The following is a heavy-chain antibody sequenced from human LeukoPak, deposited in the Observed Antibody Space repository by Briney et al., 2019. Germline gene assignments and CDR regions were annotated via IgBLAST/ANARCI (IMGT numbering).Heavy chain of an antibody. CDR2: IYHSGST. D-gene: IGHD4/OR15-4a*01. CDR3: ARDLRGYGGLYWYFDL. Sequence: PSETLSLTCTVSGYSISSGYYWGWIRQPPGKGLEWIGSIYHSGSTYYNPSLKSRVTISVDTSKNQFSLKLSSVTAADTAVYYCARDLRGYGGLYWYFDLWGRGTLVTVSS. J-gene: IGHJ2*01. V-gene: IGHV4-38-2*02. CDR1: GYSISSGYY.